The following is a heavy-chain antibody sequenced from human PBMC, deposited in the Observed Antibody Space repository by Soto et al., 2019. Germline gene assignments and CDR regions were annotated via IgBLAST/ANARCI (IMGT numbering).Heavy chain of an antibody. Sequence: SVKVSCKASGGTFSSYAISWVRQAPGQGLEWMGGIIPIFGTANYAQKFQGRVTITADESTSTAYMELSSLRSEDTAVYYCASWGYRSSTSCYFSYYYYYGMDVWGQGTTVTVSS. CDR1: GGTFSSYA. V-gene: IGHV1-69*13. CDR3: ASWGYRSSTSCYFSYYYYYGMDV. D-gene: IGHD2-2*01. J-gene: IGHJ6*02. CDR2: IIPIFGTA.